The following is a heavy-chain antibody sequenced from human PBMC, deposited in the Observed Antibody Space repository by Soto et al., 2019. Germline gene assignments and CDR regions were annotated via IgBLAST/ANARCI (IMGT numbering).Heavy chain of an antibody. D-gene: IGHD1-7*01. V-gene: IGHV1-3*01. CDR2: INAGNGNT. CDR3: ARGHWNYDLFDY. J-gene: IGHJ4*02. CDR1: VYTFTSYA. Sequence: ASVKVSCKASVYTFTSYAMHWVRQAPGQRLEWMGWINAGNGNTKYSQKFQGRVTITRDTSASTAYMELSSLRSEDTAVYYCARGHWNYDLFDYWGQGTLVTVSS.